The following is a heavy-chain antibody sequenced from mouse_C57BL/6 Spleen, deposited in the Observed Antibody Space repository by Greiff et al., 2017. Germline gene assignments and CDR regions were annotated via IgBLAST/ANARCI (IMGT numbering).Heavy chain of an antibody. J-gene: IGHJ2*01. CDR1: GYSITSGYY. V-gene: IGHV3-6*01. Sequence: EVQLQQSGPGLVKPSQSLSLTCSVTGYSITSGYYWNWIRQFPGNKLEWMGYISYDGSNNYNPSLKNRISITRYTSKNQFFLKLNSVTTEDTATYYCARHLYYFDYWGQGTTLTVSS. CDR3: ARHLYYFDY. CDR2: ISYDGSN.